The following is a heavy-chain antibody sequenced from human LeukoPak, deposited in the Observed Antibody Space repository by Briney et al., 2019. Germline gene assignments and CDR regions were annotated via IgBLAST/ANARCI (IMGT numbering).Heavy chain of an antibody. D-gene: IGHD4-11*01. CDR2: ISPYKGTT. Sequence: SSVKVSCKASGYTFTNIGISWVRQAPGQGLEWMGWISPYKGTTYYAQNIQGRVSMTTDTSTSTAYMELRSMRSGDTAVYYCSRAGGLGREDYSADAFPMWGQGTMVSVSP. V-gene: IGHV1-18*01. J-gene: IGHJ3*02. CDR1: GYTFTNIG. CDR3: SRAGGLGREDYSADAFPM.